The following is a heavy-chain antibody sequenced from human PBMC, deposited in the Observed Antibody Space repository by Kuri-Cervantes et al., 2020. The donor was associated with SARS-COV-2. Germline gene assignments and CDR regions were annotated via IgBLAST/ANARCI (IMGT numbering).Heavy chain of an antibody. CDR3: ARAFTSFDD. CDR2: VYYDGTT. V-gene: IGHV4-59*01. Sequence: GSLRLSCSVSGGSINSYYWSWIRQAPGKGLEWLGHVYYDGTTNYNPSLKRRATISLATSKSQFFLQLDSVTAADTAVYFCARAFTSFDDWGQGTPVTVSS. J-gene: IGHJ4*02. CDR1: GGSINSYY.